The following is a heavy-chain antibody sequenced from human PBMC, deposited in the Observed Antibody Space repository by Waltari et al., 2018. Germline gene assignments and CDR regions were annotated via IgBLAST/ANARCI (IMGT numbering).Heavy chain of an antibody. Sequence: QVQLVESGGGVVQPGRSLRLSCAASGFTFRSYGMHWVRQAPGQGLEGVAVIWYDGSNKYYADSVKGRFTISRDNSKNTLYLQMNSLRAEDTAVYYCARDIMTGGIAVAGIDYYYGMDVWGQGTTVTVSS. D-gene: IGHD6-19*01. CDR3: ARDIMTGGIAVAGIDYYYGMDV. CDR1: GFTFRSYG. CDR2: IWYDGSNK. V-gene: IGHV3-33*01. J-gene: IGHJ6*02.